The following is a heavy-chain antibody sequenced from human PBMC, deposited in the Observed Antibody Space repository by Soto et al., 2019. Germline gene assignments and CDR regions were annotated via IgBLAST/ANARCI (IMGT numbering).Heavy chain of an antibody. CDR1: GGSFSGYY. D-gene: IGHD5-12*01. CDR3: ARSRGVLEWLRLVYGMDV. Sequence: PSETLSLTCAVYGGSFSGYYWSWIRQPPGKGLEWIGEINHSGSTNYNPSLKSRVTISVDTSKNQFSLKLSSVTAADTAVYYCARSRGVLEWLRLVYGMDVWGQGTTVTVSS. V-gene: IGHV4-34*01. CDR2: INHSGST. J-gene: IGHJ6*02.